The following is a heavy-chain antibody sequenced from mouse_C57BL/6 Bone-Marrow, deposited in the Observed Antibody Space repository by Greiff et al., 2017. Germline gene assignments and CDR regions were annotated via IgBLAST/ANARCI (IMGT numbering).Heavy chain of an antibody. CDR1: GFTFSDYG. CDR2: ISSGSSTI. V-gene: IGHV5-17*01. CDR3: ATGSVDY. J-gene: IGHJ2*01. Sequence: EVQLVESGGGLVKPGGSLKLSCAASGFTFSDYGMHWVRQAPEKGLEWVAYISSGSSTIYYADPVKGRFTISRDNAKNTLFLQMASLRSEYTAMYYCATGSVDYWGQGTTLTVSS.